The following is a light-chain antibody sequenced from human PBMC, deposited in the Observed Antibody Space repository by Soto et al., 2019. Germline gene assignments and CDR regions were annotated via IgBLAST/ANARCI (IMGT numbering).Light chain of an antibody. CDR1: SSDVGGYNY. Sequence: ALTQPASVSGSPGQSITISCTGTSSDVGGYNYVSWYQQHPGKAPKLMIYDVSYRPSGVSNRFSGSKSGNTASLTISGLQAEDEADYYCSSYTSSSTLVVFGGGTKLPVL. CDR3: SSYTSSSTLVV. CDR2: DVS. V-gene: IGLV2-14*01. J-gene: IGLJ2*01.